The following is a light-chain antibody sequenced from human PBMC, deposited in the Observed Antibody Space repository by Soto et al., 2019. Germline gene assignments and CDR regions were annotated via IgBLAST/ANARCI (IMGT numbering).Light chain of an antibody. J-gene: IGKJ1*01. CDR3: QEYYTYPWT. V-gene: IGKV1-5*03. CDR2: KVS. Sequence: DIQMTQSPSTLSGSVGDRVTITCRASQTISSWLAWYQQKPGKAPKLLIYKVSTLVSGVPSRFSGSGSGTEFTLTISSLQPDDFATYFCQEYYTYPWTFGQGTKVDIK. CDR1: QTISSW.